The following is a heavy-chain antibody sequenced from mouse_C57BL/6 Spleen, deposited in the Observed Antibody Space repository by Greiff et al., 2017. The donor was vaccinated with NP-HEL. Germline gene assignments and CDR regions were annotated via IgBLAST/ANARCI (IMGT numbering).Heavy chain of an antibody. V-gene: IGHV1-19*01. J-gene: IGHJ4*01. Sequence: EVQLQQSGPVLVKPGASVKMSCKASGYTFTDYYMNWVKQSHGKSLEWIGVINPYNGGTSYNQKFKGKATLTVDKSSSTAYMELNSLTSEDSAVYYCARPIYYDYDGYAMDYWGQGTSVTVSS. CDR2: INPYNGGT. CDR3: ARPIYYDYDGYAMDY. CDR1: GYTFTDYY. D-gene: IGHD2-4*01.